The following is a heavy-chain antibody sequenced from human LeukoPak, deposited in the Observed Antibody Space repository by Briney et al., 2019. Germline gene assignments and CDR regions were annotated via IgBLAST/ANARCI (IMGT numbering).Heavy chain of an antibody. CDR2: ISGSGGGT. CDR3: AKIRDSSGSDY. D-gene: IGHD3-22*01. V-gene: IGHV3-23*01. Sequence: TGGSLRLSCAASGFTFSSYAMTWVRQAPGKGLEWVSSISGSGGGTYYADSVKGRFTISRDNSKNTLYLQMNSLRADDTAVYYCAKIRDSSGSDYWGQGTLVTVSS. CDR1: GFTFSSYA. J-gene: IGHJ4*02.